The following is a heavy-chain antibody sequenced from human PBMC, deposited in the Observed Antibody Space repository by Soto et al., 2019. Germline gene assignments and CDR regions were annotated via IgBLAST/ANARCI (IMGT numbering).Heavy chain of an antibody. CDR1: GFSLSTSGVG. D-gene: IGHD2-15*01. V-gene: IGHV2-5*02. Sequence: QITLKESGPTLVKPTQTLTLTCTFSGFSLSTSGVGVAWIRQPPGKALEWLALIYWDDDKRYRPSLETRLTVTQDTSKNQVVLSMTNMDSVDTATYSCAYLPCSGGSCSWFSYSGMDVWGQGTTVTVSS. CDR3: AYLPCSGGSCSWFSYSGMDV. CDR2: IYWDDDK. J-gene: IGHJ6*02.